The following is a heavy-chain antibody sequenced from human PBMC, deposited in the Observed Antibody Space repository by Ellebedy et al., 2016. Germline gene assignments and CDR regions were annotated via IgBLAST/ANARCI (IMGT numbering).Heavy chain of an antibody. CDR1: GFTFGGST. CDR3: SREKAPMYYYSYYMDV. V-gene: IGHV3-73*01. CDR2: VRSETKSYAT. J-gene: IGHJ6*03. Sequence: GGSLRLXXAASGFTFGGSTIHWVRQASGKGLEWVGHVRSETKSYATAYAASVKDSFIISRDDSKNTAYLQMNTLKTDDTAVYYCSREKAPMYYYSYYMDVWGKGATVTVSS.